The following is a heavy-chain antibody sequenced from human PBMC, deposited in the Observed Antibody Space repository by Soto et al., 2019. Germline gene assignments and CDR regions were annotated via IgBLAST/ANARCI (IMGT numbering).Heavy chain of an antibody. J-gene: IGHJ5*02. CDR1: GFTFNTYD. V-gene: IGHV3-21*01. CDR3: VRSGTARLLRHSWFET. CDR2: ITASSAYI. D-gene: IGHD2-21*01. Sequence: EVQLVESGGGLVKPGGFLRLSCAASGFTFNTYDMNWVRQAPGKGLEWVSSITASSAYIYYADSVRGRITISRDNAKNSLVLQMHSLRAEDTAVYYCVRSGTARLLRHSWFETWGQGTLVTVSS.